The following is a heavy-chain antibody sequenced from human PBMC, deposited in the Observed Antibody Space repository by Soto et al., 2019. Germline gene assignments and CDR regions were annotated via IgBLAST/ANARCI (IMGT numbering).Heavy chain of an antibody. CDR2: TYYRTKWYY. CDR3: ARGERSWGYNSPIPYALDF. D-gene: IGHD1-20*01. Sequence: SQTLSLTCVIFGDSVSTNSAAWNWIRQSPSRGLEWLGRTYYRTKWYYDYAVSVKSRIIVNPDTSKNQFSLQLNSVTPEDTAVYYCARGERSWGYNSPIPYALDFWGQGTTVTVSS. CDR1: GDSVSTNSAA. V-gene: IGHV6-1*01. J-gene: IGHJ6*02.